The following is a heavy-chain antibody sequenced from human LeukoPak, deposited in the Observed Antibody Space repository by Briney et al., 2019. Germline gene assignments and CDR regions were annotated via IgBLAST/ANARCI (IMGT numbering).Heavy chain of an antibody. J-gene: IGHJ3*02. Sequence: SETLSLTCTVSGGSISSSSAYWGWIRQPPGKGLEWIGEINQSGSSTYNPSLKSRVSMSVDTSKNQLSLKMTSVTAADTAVYYCASIHQVRGTDTFDIWGQGTMVTVSS. CDR2: INQSGSS. CDR3: ASIHQVRGTDTFDI. CDR1: GGSISSSSAY. D-gene: IGHD3-10*01. V-gene: IGHV4-39*07.